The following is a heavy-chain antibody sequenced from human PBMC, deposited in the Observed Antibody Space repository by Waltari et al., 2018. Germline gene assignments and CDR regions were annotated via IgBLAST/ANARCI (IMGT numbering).Heavy chain of an antibody. Sequence: EVQLLVSGGGFVPPGGSLRLYCAASGFTLSSYAMRWVRQAPGRGLEWVSVIYSGGSTYYADSVKGRFTICRDNSKNTLYLKMNSLRAEDAAVYYCAKDGFCYYDSSGPCAFDIWGQGTMVTVSS. D-gene: IGHD3-22*01. J-gene: IGHJ3*02. CDR2: IYSGGST. CDR1: GFTLSSYA. CDR3: AKDGFCYYDSSGPCAFDI. V-gene: IGHV3-23*03.